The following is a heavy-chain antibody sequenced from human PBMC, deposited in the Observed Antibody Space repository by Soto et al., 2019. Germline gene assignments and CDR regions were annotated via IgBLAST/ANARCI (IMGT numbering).Heavy chain of an antibody. Sequence: SETLALTCTVSGGSISSGDYYWTWIRQHPGKGLEWIGCIFYSGSTYYNPSLKSRVTISVDTSKNKFSLKLSSVTAADTAVYYCARWGGSGSYWASPRGNDHCGQRSLVTVS. V-gene: IGHV4-31*03. J-gene: IGHJ1*01. CDR1: GGSISSGDYY. D-gene: IGHD3-10*01. CDR3: ARWGGSGSYWASPRGNDH. CDR2: IFYSGST.